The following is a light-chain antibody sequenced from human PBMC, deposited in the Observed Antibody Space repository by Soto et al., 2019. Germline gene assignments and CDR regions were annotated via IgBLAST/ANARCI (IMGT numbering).Light chain of an antibody. Sequence: ALTKSPGTVSLSNXERATLSCRASQSVNSYLAWFQQKPGQAPRLLISAASSRATSSPDRFIGGGSGTDFSIIISSLQPEDFATYDSQPSFRSPPLTFCQGTKVDI. CDR3: QPSFRSPPLT. J-gene: IGKJ1*01. CDR2: AAS. V-gene: IGKV3-20*01. CDR1: QSVNSY.